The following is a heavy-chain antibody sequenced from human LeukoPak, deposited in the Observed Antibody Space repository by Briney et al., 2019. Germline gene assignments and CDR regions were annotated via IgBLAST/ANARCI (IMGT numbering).Heavy chain of an antibody. Sequence: GGSLRLSCAASGFTFSNAWMSWVRQAPGKWLEWVGLIKSKTDGGTTDYAAPVKGRFTISRDDSKNTLYLQMNSLKTEDTAVYYCTTRGYSGYETSKNFDYWGQGTLVTVSS. CDR2: IKSKTDGGTT. CDR3: TTRGYSGYETSKNFDY. CDR1: GFTFSNAW. J-gene: IGHJ4*02. V-gene: IGHV3-15*01. D-gene: IGHD5-12*01.